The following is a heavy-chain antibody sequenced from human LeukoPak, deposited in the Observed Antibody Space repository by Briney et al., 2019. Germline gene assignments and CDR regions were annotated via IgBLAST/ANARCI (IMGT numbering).Heavy chain of an antibody. Sequence: SETLSLTCTVSGASIRSGDYYWSWLRQPPGKGLEWIGYIYDSGSTYYNPSLKSRITISVDTSENRFSLKLSSVTATDTAVYYCARDCSGGSCYGAFDIWGQGTMVTVSS. CDR1: GASIRSGDYY. CDR3: ARDCSGGSCYGAFDI. V-gene: IGHV4-30-4*01. J-gene: IGHJ3*02. D-gene: IGHD2-15*01. CDR2: IYDSGST.